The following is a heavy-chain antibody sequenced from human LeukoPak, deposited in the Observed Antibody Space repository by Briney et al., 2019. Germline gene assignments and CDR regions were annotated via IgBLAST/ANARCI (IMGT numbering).Heavy chain of an antibody. J-gene: IGHJ3*02. CDR1: GGSISSYY. V-gene: IGHV4-59*01. CDR3: ARDRPPYCSSTSCPAAFDI. Sequence: SETLSLTCTVSGGSISSYYWSWIRQPPEKGLEWLGYIYYSGSTNYNPSLKSRVTISVDTSKNQFSLKLSSVTAADTAVYYCARDRPPYCSSTSCPAAFDIWGQGTMVTVSS. CDR2: IYYSGST. D-gene: IGHD2-2*01.